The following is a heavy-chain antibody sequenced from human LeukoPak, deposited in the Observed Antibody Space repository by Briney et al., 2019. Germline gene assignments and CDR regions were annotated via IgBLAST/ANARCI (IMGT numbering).Heavy chain of an antibody. CDR2: ISAYNGNT. CDR3: ARFMVVMSFDI. V-gene: IGHV1-18*01. CDR1: GYTFTSYG. J-gene: IGHJ3*02. Sequence: ASVKVSCTATGYTFTSYGISWVRQRPGQGLEWMGWISAYNGNTNYAQKLHGRVTMNTDTSTSTAYMELRSLRSDDTAVYYCARFMVVMSFDIWGQGTMVTVSS. D-gene: IGHD2-21*01.